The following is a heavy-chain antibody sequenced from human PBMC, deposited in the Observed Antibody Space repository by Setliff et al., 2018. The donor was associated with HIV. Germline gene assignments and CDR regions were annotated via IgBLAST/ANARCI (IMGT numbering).Heavy chain of an antibody. CDR3: VRHHDSDFSGDPDWFDP. V-gene: IGHV4-4*08. CDR2: SSTSGCT. CDR1: GGSISGNA. D-gene: IGHD2-15*01. Sequence: PSETLSLTCSVSGGSISGNAWSWIRQPPGKGLEWIGYSSTSGCTNCNPSLESRVTISVDTSKNQVSLNLNSVTAADTAVYYCVRHHDSDFSGDPDWFDPWGQGILVTVSS. J-gene: IGHJ5*02.